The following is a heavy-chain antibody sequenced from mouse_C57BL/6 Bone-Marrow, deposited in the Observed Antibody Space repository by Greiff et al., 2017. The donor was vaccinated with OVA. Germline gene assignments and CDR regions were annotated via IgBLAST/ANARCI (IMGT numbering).Heavy chain of an antibody. V-gene: IGHV1-53*01. CDR1: GYTFTSYW. Sequence: QVQLQQPGTELVKPGASVKLSCKASGYTFTSYWMHWVKQRPGQGLEWIGNINPSNGGTNYNEKFKSKATLTVDKSSSTAYMQLSSLTSEDSAVYYCARVPYDYDVRYYAMDYWGQGTSVTVSS. J-gene: IGHJ4*01. CDR2: INPSNGGT. D-gene: IGHD2-4*01. CDR3: ARVPYDYDVRYYAMDY.